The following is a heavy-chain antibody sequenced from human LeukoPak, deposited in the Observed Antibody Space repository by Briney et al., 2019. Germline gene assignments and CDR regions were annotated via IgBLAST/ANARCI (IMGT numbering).Heavy chain of an antibody. Sequence: ASVKVSCKASGYTFTSYYMHWVRQAPGQGLEWMGIINPSGGSTSYAQKFQGRVTMTRDTSTSTVYMELRSLRSDDTAVYYCARDRYCSSTSCLVDYWGQGTLVTVSS. J-gene: IGHJ4*02. CDR1: GYTFTSYY. D-gene: IGHD2-2*01. V-gene: IGHV1-46*01. CDR2: INPSGGST. CDR3: ARDRYCSSTSCLVDY.